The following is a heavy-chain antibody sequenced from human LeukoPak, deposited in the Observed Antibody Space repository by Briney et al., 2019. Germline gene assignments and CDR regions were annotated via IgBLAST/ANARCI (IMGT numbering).Heavy chain of an antibody. CDR1: GGSISSHY. CDR2: IYYSGST. CDR3: ARAVGATIFNYYYYYYMDV. J-gene: IGHJ6*03. V-gene: IGHV4-59*11. D-gene: IGHD1-26*01. Sequence: PSETLSLTCTVSGGSISSHYWSWIRQPPGKGLEWIGYIYYSGSTNYNPSLKSRVTISVDTSKNQFSLKLSSVTAADTAVYCCARAVGATIFNYYYYYYMDVWGKGTTVTVSS.